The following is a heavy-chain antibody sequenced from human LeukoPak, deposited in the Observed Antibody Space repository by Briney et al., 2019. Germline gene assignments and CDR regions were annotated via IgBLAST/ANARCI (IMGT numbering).Heavy chain of an antibody. CDR3: ARDKPQFSYYYDSSGTFDP. Sequence: GGSLRLSCAASGFTFSSYAMHWVRQAPGKGLEWVAVISYDGSNKYYADSVKGRFTISRDNSKNTLYLQINSLRAEDTAVYYCARDKPQFSYYYDSSGTFDPWGQGTLVTVSS. J-gene: IGHJ5*02. CDR1: GFTFSSYA. V-gene: IGHV3-30*04. D-gene: IGHD3-22*01. CDR2: ISYDGSNK.